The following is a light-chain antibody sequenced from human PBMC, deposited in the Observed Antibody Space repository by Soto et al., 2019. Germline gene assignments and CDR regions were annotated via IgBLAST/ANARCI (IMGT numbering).Light chain of an antibody. CDR1: QSINNRY. CDR3: QQFGSSPGFT. CDR2: GAS. J-gene: IGKJ3*01. Sequence: EIVLTQSPGTLSLSPGERATLSCRASQSINNRYLAWYQQKPGQAPRLLIYGASSRATGIPDRFSGSRSGTDFTLTISRLEPEDFAVYYCQQFGSSPGFTFGPGTKVDMK. V-gene: IGKV3-20*01.